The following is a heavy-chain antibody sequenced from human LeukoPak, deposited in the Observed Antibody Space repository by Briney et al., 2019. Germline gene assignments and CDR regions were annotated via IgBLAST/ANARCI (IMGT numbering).Heavy chain of an antibody. J-gene: IGHJ4*02. CDR2: ITGSGTYT. V-gene: IGHV3-23*01. CDR3: AKTSGLSVA. CDR1: GFTFSNCA. D-gene: IGHD6-19*01. Sequence: GGSLRLSCAASGFTFSNCAMSWVRQAPGKGLEWVSSITGSGTYTYYADSVKGRFTISRDNSKNTLYLQMNSLRVENTAVYYCAKTSGLSVAWGQGTLFTVSS.